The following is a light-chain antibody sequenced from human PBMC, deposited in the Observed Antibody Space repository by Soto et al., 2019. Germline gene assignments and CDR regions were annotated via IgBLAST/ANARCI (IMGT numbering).Light chain of an antibody. CDR1: QSVRDNY. CDR2: DTS. V-gene: IGKV3-20*01. Sequence: EIVLTQSPGTLSLSPGERATLSCRASQSVRDNYFAWYQQKPGQAPSLLLYDTSRRATGVPDRFTGSGSGTDFALTISRVEAEDFAMYFCQQYGDSPGTFGQGTKVEIK. CDR3: QQYGDSPGT. J-gene: IGKJ1*01.